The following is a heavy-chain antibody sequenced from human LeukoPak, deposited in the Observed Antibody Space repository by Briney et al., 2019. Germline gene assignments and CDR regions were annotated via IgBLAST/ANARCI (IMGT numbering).Heavy chain of an antibody. J-gene: IGHJ4*02. V-gene: IGHV3-30*02. Sequence: GGSLRLSCAVSGMTFDRHGMNWVRQPPGKGLEWLAFIKYDGSRTDYEDSVKGRFTVSRDNSKNTLYLEMNSLRAEDTAVYYCIKDTIFTVDSFDYWGQGTLVTVSS. CDR3: IKDTIFTVDSFDY. CDR1: GMTFDRHG. D-gene: IGHD3-3*01. CDR2: IKYDGSRT.